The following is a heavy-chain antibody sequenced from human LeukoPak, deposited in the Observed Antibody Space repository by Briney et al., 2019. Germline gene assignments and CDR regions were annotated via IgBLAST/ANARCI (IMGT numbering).Heavy chain of an antibody. CDR1: GGTFSSYA. Sequence: GSSVKVSCKASGGTFSSYAISWVRQAPGQGLEWMGGIIPIFGTANYAQKFQGRVTITTDESTSTAYMELSSLRSEDTAVYYCARSGLKAGRYYYYYMDVWGKGTTVTVSS. CDR3: ARSGLKAGRYYYYYMDV. J-gene: IGHJ6*03. CDR2: IIPIFGTA. V-gene: IGHV1-69*05. D-gene: IGHD3-10*01.